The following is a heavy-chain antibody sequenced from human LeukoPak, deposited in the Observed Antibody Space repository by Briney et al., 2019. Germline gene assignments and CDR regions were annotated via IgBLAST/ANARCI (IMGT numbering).Heavy chain of an antibody. Sequence: SGPTLVNPTQTLTLTCTFSGFSLSTSGVGVGWIRQPPGKALEWLALIYWDDDKRYSPSLKSRLTITQDTSKNQVVLTMTNMDPVDTATYYCARTSGSPTLAEYFQHWGQGTLVTVSS. V-gene: IGHV2-5*02. CDR1: GFSLSTSGVG. D-gene: IGHD1-26*01. CDR2: IYWDDDK. J-gene: IGHJ1*01. CDR3: ARTSGSPTLAEYFQH.